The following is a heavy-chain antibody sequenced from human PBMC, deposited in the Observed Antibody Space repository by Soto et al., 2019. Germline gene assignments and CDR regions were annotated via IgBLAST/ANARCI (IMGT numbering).Heavy chain of an antibody. CDR1: GGTFSSYA. Sequence: ASVKVSCKASGGTFSSYAISWVRQAPGRGLEWMGGIIPIFGTANYAQKFQGRVTITADESTSTAYMELSSLRSEDTAVYYCASGPEYYFDYWGQGTLVTVSS. J-gene: IGHJ4*02. CDR2: IIPIFGTA. V-gene: IGHV1-69*13. CDR3: ASGPEYYFDY.